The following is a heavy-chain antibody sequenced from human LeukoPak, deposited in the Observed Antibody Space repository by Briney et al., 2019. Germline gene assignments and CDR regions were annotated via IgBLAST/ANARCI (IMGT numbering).Heavy chain of an antibody. D-gene: IGHD5-18*01. Sequence: GASVKVSCKASGYTSTGYYMHWVRQAPGQGLEWMGWINPNSGGTNYAQKFQGRVTMTRDTSISTAYMELSRLRSDDTAVYYCARDTAMSADAFDIWGQGTMVTVSS. CDR3: ARDTAMSADAFDI. J-gene: IGHJ3*02. CDR2: INPNSGGT. V-gene: IGHV1-2*02. CDR1: GYTSTGYY.